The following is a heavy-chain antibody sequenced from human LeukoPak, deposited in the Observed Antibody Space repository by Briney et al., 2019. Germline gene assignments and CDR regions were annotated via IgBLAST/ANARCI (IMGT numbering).Heavy chain of an antibody. Sequence: AASVNVCFNVSGYTLTEISIHWVRQAHGKGQERMGGFDPEDDETIYAQKFQGGVTMAEDTSTDTAYMELSSLRSEDTAVYYCATGSQYYYDSSGYSFDYWGQGTLVTVSS. J-gene: IGHJ4*02. D-gene: IGHD3-22*01. V-gene: IGHV1-24*01. CDR1: GYTLTEIS. CDR2: FDPEDDET. CDR3: ATGSQYYYDSSGYSFDY.